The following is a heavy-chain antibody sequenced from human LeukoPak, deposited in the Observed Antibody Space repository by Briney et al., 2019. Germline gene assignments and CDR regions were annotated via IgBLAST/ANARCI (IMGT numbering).Heavy chain of an antibody. V-gene: IGHV4-38-2*01. CDR2: TYHSGST. CDR1: GYSITSGNY. CDR3: ARGYDDFWSGPRHADAYDV. J-gene: IGHJ3*01. D-gene: IGHD3-3*01. Sequence: SETLSLTCAFSGYSITSGNYWGWVRQPPWKGLEWIWSTYHSGSTYYNPSLKSRVTISVITSKNRVSLKLTSVTAANTAVYYCARGYDDFWSGPRHADAYDVWGQGTMVTVSS.